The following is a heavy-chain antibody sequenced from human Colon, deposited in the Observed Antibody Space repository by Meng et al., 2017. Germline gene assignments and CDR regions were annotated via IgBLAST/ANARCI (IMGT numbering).Heavy chain of an antibody. J-gene: IGHJ5*02. CDR3: ARELMLTFDP. CDR1: GFSFSDYW. CDR2: ISGDGGSV. D-gene: IGHD3-16*01. Sequence: EVKGVESGGGLVQPGGSLRLSCAASGFSFSDYWMNWVRQVPGKGLEWVSRISGDGGSVSYADSVKGRFTISRDISKNTLYLQMNDLRAEDTAVYYCARELMLTFDPWGQGTLVTVSS. V-gene: IGHV3-74*01.